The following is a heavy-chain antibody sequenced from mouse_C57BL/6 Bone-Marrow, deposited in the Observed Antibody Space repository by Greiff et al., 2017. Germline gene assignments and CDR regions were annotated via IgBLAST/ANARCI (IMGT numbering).Heavy chain of an antibody. J-gene: IGHJ4*01. D-gene: IGHD1-1*01. V-gene: IGHV1-81*01. CDR2: IYPRSGNT. CDR1: GYTFTSYG. CDR3: ARSGYYCGSSYYAMDY. Sequence: QVQLQQSGAELARPGASVKLSCKASGYTFTSYGISWVKQRTGQGLAWIGEIYPRSGNTYYNEKFKGKATLTADKSSSTAYMELRSLTSEDSAVYFCARSGYYCGSSYYAMDYWGQGTSVTVSS.